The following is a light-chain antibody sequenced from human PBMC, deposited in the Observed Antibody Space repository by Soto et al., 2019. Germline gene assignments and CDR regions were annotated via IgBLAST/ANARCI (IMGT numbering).Light chain of an antibody. Sequence: EIVLTQSPGILYLSPGDRATLSCRASQTISSGFLAWYQQKVGQAPRLLIYDASNRATGVPDRFSGSGSGTDFSITISRLEPEDFAVYHRQQYSSSPRTFGQGTRL. J-gene: IGKJ5*01. CDR1: QTISSGF. V-gene: IGKV3-20*01. CDR2: DAS. CDR3: QQYSSSPRT.